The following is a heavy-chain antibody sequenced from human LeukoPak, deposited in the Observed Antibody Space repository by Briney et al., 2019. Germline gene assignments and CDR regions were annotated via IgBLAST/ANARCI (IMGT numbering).Heavy chain of an antibody. Sequence: GGSLRLSCAASGFTFRTSGMNWVRQAPGKGLEWVSSISSSSSYIYYADSVKGRFTISRDNAKNSLYLQMNSLRAEDTAVYYCARDGAGWDNWFDPWGQGTLVTVSS. CDR3: ARDGAGWDNWFDP. D-gene: IGHD1-26*01. V-gene: IGHV3-21*01. CDR2: ISSSSSYI. J-gene: IGHJ5*02. CDR1: GFTFRTSG.